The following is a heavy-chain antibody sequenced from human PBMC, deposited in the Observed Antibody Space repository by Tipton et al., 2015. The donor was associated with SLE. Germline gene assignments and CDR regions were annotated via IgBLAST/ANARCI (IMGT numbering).Heavy chain of an antibody. CDR1: GGSISSSSYY. Sequence: LRLSCTVSGGSISSSSYYWGWIRQPPGKGLEWIGSIYYSGSTNYNPSLKSRVTISVDTSKNQFSLKLSSVTAADTAVYYCATPGYYDSGKAFDIWGQGTMVTVSS. V-gene: IGHV4-39*07. CDR3: ATPGYYDSGKAFDI. CDR2: IYYSGST. J-gene: IGHJ3*02. D-gene: IGHD3-22*01.